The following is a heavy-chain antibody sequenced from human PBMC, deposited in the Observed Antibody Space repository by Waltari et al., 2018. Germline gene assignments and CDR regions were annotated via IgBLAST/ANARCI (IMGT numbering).Heavy chain of an antibody. CDR1: GFTFSNYW. D-gene: IGHD5-12*01. CDR3: ARDGPGWLPGY. J-gene: IGHJ4*02. V-gene: IGHV3-7*01. Sequence: EVQLVESGGGLVQPGGSLRLSCAASGFTFSNYWMSWVRQAPGKGLEWVANIKQYGSEKYYVDAVKGRFTISRDNAKNSLYLRMNSLRAEDTAVYYCARDGPGWLPGYCGQGTLVTVSS. CDR2: IKQYGSEK.